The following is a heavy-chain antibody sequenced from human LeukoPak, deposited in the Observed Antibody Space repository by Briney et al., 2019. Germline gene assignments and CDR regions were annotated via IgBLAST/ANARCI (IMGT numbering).Heavy chain of an antibody. J-gene: IGHJ4*02. V-gene: IGHV3-13*01. CDR3: ARGYDILTGDNYFDY. CDR1: GFTFSSYD. Sequence: GGSLRLSCAASGFTFSSYDMHWVRQATGKGLEWVSAIGTAGDTYYPGSVKGRFTISRESAKNSLYLQMNSLRAGDAAVYYCARGYDILTGDNYFDYWGQGTLVTVSS. CDR2: IGTAGDT. D-gene: IGHD3-9*01.